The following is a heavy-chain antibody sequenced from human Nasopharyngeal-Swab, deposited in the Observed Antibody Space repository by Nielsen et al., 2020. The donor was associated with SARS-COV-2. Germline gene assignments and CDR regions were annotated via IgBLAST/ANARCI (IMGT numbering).Heavy chain of an antibody. CDR1: GFTFSSYW. J-gene: IGHJ6*02. V-gene: IGHV3-7*03. Sequence: GESLKISCAASGFTFSSYWMSWVRQAPGKGLEWVANIKQDGSEKYYVDSVKGRFTISRDNAKNSLYLQMNSLRAEGTAVYYCARDHQLGPTNYGMDVWGQGTTVTVSS. CDR2: IKQDGSEK. CDR3: ARDHQLGPTNYGMDV. D-gene: IGHD6-6*01.